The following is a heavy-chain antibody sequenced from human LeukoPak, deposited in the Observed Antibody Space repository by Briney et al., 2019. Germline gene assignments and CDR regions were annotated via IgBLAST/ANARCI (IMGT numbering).Heavy chain of an antibody. Sequence: PGGSLRLSCSASGFTFSTLPMHWVRQAPGKGLEYVSGSNSNGRSTYYADSVKGRFTISSDNSKNTLYLQMSSLRPEDTALYYCVNQISGWVYWGQGTLVTVSS. V-gene: IGHV3-64D*06. D-gene: IGHD6-19*01. J-gene: IGHJ4*02. CDR1: GFTFSTLP. CDR2: SNSNGRST. CDR3: VNQISGWVY.